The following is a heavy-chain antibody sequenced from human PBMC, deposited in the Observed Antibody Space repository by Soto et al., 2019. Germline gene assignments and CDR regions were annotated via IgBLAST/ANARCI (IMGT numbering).Heavy chain of an antibody. CDR2: IYYSGST. V-gene: IGHV4-59*01. CDR3: ARERGWHYYYGMDV. J-gene: IGHJ6*02. CDR1: GGSISSYY. D-gene: IGHD2-15*01. Sequence: SETLSLTCTVSGGSISSYYWSWIRQPPGKGLEWIGYIYYSGSTNYNPSLKSRVTISVDTSKNQFSLKLSSVTAADTAVYYCARERGWHYYYGMDVWGQGTTVTVSS.